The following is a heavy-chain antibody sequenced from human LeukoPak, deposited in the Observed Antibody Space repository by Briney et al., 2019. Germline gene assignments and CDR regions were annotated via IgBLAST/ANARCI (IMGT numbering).Heavy chain of an antibody. V-gene: IGHV1-2*06. CDR1: GYTLTGYY. D-gene: IGHD3-10*01. J-gene: IGHJ4*02. CDR3: ARVRLLWFGELTYYFDY. CDR2: INPNSGGT. Sequence: GASVKVSCKASGYTLTGYYMHWVRQAPGQGLEWMGRINPNSGGTNYAQKFQGRVTMTRDTSISTAYMELSRLRSDDTAVYYCARVRLLWFGELTYYFDYWGQGTLVTVSS.